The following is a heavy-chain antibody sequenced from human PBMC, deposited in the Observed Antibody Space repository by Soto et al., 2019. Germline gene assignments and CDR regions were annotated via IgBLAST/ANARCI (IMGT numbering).Heavy chain of an antibody. CDR3: ARGLIWVPPKKKIAAAGTRVEY. V-gene: IGHV3-33*01. D-gene: IGHD6-13*01. J-gene: IGHJ4*02. CDR1: GFTFSSYG. Sequence: PGGSLRLSCAASGFTFSSYGMHWVRQAPGKGLEWVAVIWYDGSNKYYADSVKGRFTISRDNSKTTLYLQMNSLRAEDPAVYYCARGLIWVPPKKKIAAAGTRVEYWGQGTLVTVSS. CDR2: IWYDGSNK.